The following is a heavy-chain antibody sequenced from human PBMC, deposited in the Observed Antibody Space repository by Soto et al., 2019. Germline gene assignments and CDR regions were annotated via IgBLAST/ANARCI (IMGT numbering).Heavy chain of an antibody. CDR3: ARVMVAGTSSDWFDP. CDR1: GFTFSSYS. D-gene: IGHD6-19*01. Sequence: EVQLVESGGGLVKPGGSLRLSCAASGFTFSSYSMNWVRQAPGKGLEWVSSISSSSSYIYYADSVKSRFTISRDNAKNSLYLQMNSLRAEDTALYYCARVMVAGTSSDWFDPWGQRTLVTVSS. V-gene: IGHV3-21*01. J-gene: IGHJ5*02. CDR2: ISSSSSYI.